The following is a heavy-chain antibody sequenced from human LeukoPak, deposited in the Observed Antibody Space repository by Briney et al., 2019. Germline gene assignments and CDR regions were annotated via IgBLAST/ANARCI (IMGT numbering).Heavy chain of an antibody. D-gene: IGHD1-1*01. Sequence: SETLSLTCAVYGGSFSRYYWSWIRQSPGKGLEWIAEINHRGDTNYNPSVKSRVTISVDTSKNQFSLKVTSLTAADTAVYFCARGPTISETGYFDYWGQATLVTVSS. V-gene: IGHV4-34*01. J-gene: IGHJ4*03. CDR2: INHRGDT. CDR3: ARGPTISETGYFDY. CDR1: GGSFSRYY.